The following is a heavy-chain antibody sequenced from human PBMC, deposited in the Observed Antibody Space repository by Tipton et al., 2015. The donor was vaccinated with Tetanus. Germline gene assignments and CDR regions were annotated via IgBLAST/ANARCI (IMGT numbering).Heavy chain of an antibody. CDR3: ATKASPGLRNDY. J-gene: IGHJ4*02. D-gene: IGHD1-14*01. CDR1: GFSVSNNY. V-gene: IGHV3-53*01. Sequence: SLRLSCAASGFSVSNNYMSWVRQAPGKGLEWVSVIYIGGSIYYTDSVKGRFTISRDNSKNTLYLQMNSLRAEDTAIYYCATKASPGLRNDYWGQGTLVTVSS. CDR2: IYIGGSI.